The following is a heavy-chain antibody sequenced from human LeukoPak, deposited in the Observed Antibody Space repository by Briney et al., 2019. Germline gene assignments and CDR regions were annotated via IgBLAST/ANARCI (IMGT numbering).Heavy chain of an antibody. CDR1: GFTFSSFT. CDR2: INHSGST. CDR3: ARQGSLVLRYFDY. D-gene: IGHD3-9*01. V-gene: IGHV4-34*01. J-gene: IGHJ4*02. Sequence: PGGSLRLSCAASGFTFSSFTMNWVRQAPGKGLEWIGEINHSGSTNYNPSLKSRVTISVDTSKNQFSLKLSSVTAADTAVYYCARQGSLVLRYFDYWGQGTLVTVSS.